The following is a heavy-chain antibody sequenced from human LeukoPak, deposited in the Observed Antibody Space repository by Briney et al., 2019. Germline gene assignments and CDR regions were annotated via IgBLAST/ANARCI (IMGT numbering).Heavy chain of an antibody. CDR3: ARGFAVDY. V-gene: IGHV4-39*02. CDR1: GGSISRSTSY. D-gene: IGHD3-3*01. Sequence: TSETLSLTCTVSGGSISRSTSYWGWIRQPPGKGLEWIGSIYYSGTTYYNPSLKSRLTISVDTSKNHFSLKLSSVTAADTAVYYCARGFAVDYWGQGTLVTVSS. CDR2: IYYSGTT. J-gene: IGHJ4*02.